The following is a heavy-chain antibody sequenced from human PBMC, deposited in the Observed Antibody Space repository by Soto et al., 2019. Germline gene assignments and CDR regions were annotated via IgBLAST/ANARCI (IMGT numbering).Heavy chain of an antibody. D-gene: IGHD5-12*01. J-gene: IGHJ4*02. Sequence: ASVKVSGKASGYTVIGYYIHCVRQAPGQGLEWMGWINPNSGGTNYAQKFQGRVTMTRDTSISTAYMELSRLRSDDTAVYYCARVTGEWLRLPLGYWGQGTLVTVSS. CDR2: INPNSGGT. CDR1: GYTVIGYY. CDR3: ARVTGEWLRLPLGY. V-gene: IGHV1-2*02.